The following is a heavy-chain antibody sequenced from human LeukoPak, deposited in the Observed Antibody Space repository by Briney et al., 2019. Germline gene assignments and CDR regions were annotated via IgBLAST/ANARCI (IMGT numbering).Heavy chain of an antibody. D-gene: IGHD3-22*01. CDR2: IYTSGST. CDR3: ASIAYYYDSSGYLHFDY. Sequence: SETLSLTCTISGGSVSDYYWSWIRRSPGKGLEWIGRIYTSGSTNYNPSLKSRVTISVDTSKNQFSLKLSSVTAADTAVYYCASIAYYYDSSGYLHFDYWGQGTLVTVSS. J-gene: IGHJ4*02. V-gene: IGHV4-4*08. CDR1: GGSVSDYY.